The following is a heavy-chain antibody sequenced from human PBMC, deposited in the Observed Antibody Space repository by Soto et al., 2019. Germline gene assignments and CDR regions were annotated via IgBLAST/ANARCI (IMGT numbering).Heavy chain of an antibody. CDR3: ARHFGYYFEY. Sequence: PSXTLSLTCTVSARSISSYYWSWIRQPPGKGLEWIGYIYYSGSTNYNPSLKSRVTISVDASKNQFSLKLSSVTAADTAVYYCARHFGYYFEYWGQGTLVTVSS. CDR1: ARSISSYY. V-gene: IGHV4-59*08. J-gene: IGHJ4*02. CDR2: IYYSGST. D-gene: IGHD3-16*01.